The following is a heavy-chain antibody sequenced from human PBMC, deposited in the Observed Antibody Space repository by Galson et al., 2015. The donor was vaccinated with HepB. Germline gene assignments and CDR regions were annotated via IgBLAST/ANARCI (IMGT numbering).Heavy chain of an antibody. J-gene: IGHJ4*02. CDR3: TSVAGVGQWLVSPHFDY. V-gene: IGHV3-49*04. Sequence: SLRLSCAASGFTFGDYAMSWVRQAPGKGLEWVGFIRSKAYGGTTEYAASVKGRFTISRDDSKSIAYLQMNSLKTEDTAVYYCTSVAGVGQWLVSPHFDYWSQGTLVTVSS. D-gene: IGHD6-19*01. CDR2: IRSKAYGGTT. CDR1: GFTFGDYA.